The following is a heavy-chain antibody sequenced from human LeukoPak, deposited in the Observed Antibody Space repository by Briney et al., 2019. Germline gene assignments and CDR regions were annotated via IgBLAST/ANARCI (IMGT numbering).Heavy chain of an antibody. V-gene: IGHV3-21*01. CDR2: ISSSSSYI. J-gene: IGHJ4*02. D-gene: IGHD6-13*01. Sequence: GGSLRLSCAASGFTFSSYSMNRVRQAPGKGLEWVSSISSSSSYIYYADSVKGRFTISRDNAKNSLYLQMNSLRAEDTAVYYCAREIAAAGTDYWGQGTLVTVSS. CDR1: GFTFSSYS. CDR3: AREIAAAGTDY.